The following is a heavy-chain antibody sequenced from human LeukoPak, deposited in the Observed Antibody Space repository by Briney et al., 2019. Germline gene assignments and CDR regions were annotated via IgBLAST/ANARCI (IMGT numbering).Heavy chain of an antibody. J-gene: IGHJ4*02. CDR1: GSTFDDYG. D-gene: IGHD3-22*01. CDR2: INWNGGTT. Sequence: GGSLRLSCAASGSTFDDYGMSWVRQAPGKGLEWVSGINWNGGTTGYADSVKGRFTISRDNAKNSLYLQMNSLRAEDTALYHCARGHSSGYLYYFDYWGQGTLVTVSS. V-gene: IGHV3-20*01. CDR3: ARGHSSGYLYYFDY.